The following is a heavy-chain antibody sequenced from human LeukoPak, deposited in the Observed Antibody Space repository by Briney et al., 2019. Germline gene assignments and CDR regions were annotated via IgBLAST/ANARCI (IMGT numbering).Heavy chain of an antibody. D-gene: IGHD6-13*01. CDR2: INPNSGGT. J-gene: IGHJ5*02. Sequence: ASVKVSCKASGYTFTGYYMHWVRQAPGQGLEWMGWINPNSGGTNYAQKFQGRVTMTRDTSISTAYMELSRLRSDDTAVYYCARDLGSKFIAAAGRKFDAWGQGTLVTVS. CDR1: GYTFTGYY. V-gene: IGHV1-2*02. CDR3: ARDLGSKFIAAAGRKFDA.